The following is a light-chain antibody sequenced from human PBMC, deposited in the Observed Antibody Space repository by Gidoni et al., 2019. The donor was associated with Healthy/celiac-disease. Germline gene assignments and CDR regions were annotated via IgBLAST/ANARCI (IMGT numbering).Light chain of an antibody. CDR3: KQYNSSPTWT. J-gene: IGKJ1*01. CDR2: KAS. CDR1: QSISSW. V-gene: IGKV1-5*03. Sequence: DIQMTQSPSTLSASVGDRVTITCRASQSISSWLAWYQQKPGKAPKLLIYKASSLESGVPSRFSGSGSGTEFTLTISSLQPDDFATYYCKQYNSSPTWTFGQGTKVEIK.